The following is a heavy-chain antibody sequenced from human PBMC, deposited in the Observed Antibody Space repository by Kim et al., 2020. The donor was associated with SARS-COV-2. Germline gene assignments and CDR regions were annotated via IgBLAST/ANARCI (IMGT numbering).Heavy chain of an antibody. D-gene: IGHD3-10*01. CDR3: ARGKLLWFGEASWFDP. CDR2: IWYDGSNK. Sequence: GGSLRLSCAASGFTFSSYGMHWVRQAPGKGLEWVAVIWYDGSNKYYADSVKGRFTISRDNSKNTLYLQMNSLRAEDTAVYYCARGKLLWFGEASWFDPWGQGTLVTVSS. CDR1: GFTFSSYG. J-gene: IGHJ5*02. V-gene: IGHV3-33*01.